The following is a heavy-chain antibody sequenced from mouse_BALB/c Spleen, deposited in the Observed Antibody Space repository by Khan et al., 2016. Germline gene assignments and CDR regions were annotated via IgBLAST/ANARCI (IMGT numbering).Heavy chain of an antibody. V-gene: IGHV4-1*02. CDR2: INPDSSTI. J-gene: IGHJ3*01. CDR3: ARAGYYGYLVN. Sequence: EVKLLESGGGLVQPGGSLKLSCAASGFDFSRYWMSWVRQAPGKGLEWIGEINPDSSTINYTPSLKDKFIISRDNAKNTLYLQMRKVRSEDTVLXYGARAGYYGYLVNWGQGTLVTVSA. CDR1: GFDFSRYW. D-gene: IGHD1-1*01.